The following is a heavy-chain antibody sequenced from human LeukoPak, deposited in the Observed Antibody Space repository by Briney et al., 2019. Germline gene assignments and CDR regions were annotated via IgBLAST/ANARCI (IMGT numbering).Heavy chain of an antibody. J-gene: IGHJ4*02. D-gene: IGHD6-19*01. CDR3: AKDFYKGQWVSDY. CDR2: ISYDGSNK. CDR1: GFTFSTYG. V-gene: IGHV3-30*18. Sequence: GGSLRLSCAASGFTFSTYGMHWVRQAPGKGLEWVAVISYDGSNKYYGDSVKGRFTISRDNSKNTLYLQMNSLRAEDTAVYYCAKDFYKGQWVSDYWGQGTLVTVSS.